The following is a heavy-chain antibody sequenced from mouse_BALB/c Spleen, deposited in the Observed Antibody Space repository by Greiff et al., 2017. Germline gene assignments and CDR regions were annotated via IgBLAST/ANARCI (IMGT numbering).Heavy chain of an antibody. Sequence: VKLVESGPGLVAPSQSLSITCTVSGFSLTSYGVHWVRQPPGKGLEWLGVIWAGGSTNYNSALMSRLSISKDNSKSQVFLKMNSLQTDDTAMYYCAREDYRYDYAMDYWGQGTSVTVSS. D-gene: IGHD2-14*01. CDR2: IWAGGST. CDR1: GFSLTSYG. J-gene: IGHJ4*01. CDR3: AREDYRYDYAMDY. V-gene: IGHV2-9*02.